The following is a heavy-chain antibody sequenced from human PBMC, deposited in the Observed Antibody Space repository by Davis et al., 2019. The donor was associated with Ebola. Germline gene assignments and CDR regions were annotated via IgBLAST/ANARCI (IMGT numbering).Heavy chain of an antibody. CDR2: INHSGST. D-gene: IGHD2-21*01. Sequence: MPSETLSLTCAVYGGSFSGYYWSWTRQPPGKGLEWIGEINHSGSTNYNPSLKSRVTISIDTSKNQFSLKLSSVTAADTAIYYCVRTVLIVIPSTVRYFDLWGRGTLVTVSS. V-gene: IGHV4-34*01. CDR3: VRTVLIVIPSTVRYFDL. J-gene: IGHJ2*01. CDR1: GGSFSGYY.